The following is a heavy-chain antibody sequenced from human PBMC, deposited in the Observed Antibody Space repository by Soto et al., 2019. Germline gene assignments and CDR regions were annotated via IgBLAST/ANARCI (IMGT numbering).Heavy chain of an antibody. V-gene: IGHV3-73*02. J-gene: IGHJ4*02. CDR1: GFTVSGSA. D-gene: IGHD3-10*01. Sequence: EVQVVESGGGLVQPGGSLKLSCAVSGFTVSGSAMHWVRQASGKGLEWVGRIRNKVDDYATAYSASVEGRFSISRDDSRNSAYLQMNSLTTDDTAVYYCNVGGGDHWGRGTLDTVSS. CDR2: IRNKVDDYAT. CDR3: NVGGGDH.